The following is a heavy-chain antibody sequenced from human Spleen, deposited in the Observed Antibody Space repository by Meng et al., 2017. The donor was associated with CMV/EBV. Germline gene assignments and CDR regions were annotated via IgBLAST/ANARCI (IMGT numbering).Heavy chain of an antibody. Sequence: GGSLRLSCTASGFTLSSNWKRWVRQAPGQGREWVANIKQDGTDKYCVDSMKGRFTISRDNAKNSLYLQMNSLRAEDTAVYYCARDKGYCSSTSCSYYYYYGMDVWGQGTTVTVSS. J-gene: IGHJ6*02. V-gene: IGHV3-7*01. CDR2: IKQDGTDK. D-gene: IGHD2-2*01. CDR3: ARDKGYCSSTSCSYYYYYGMDV. CDR1: GFTLSSNW.